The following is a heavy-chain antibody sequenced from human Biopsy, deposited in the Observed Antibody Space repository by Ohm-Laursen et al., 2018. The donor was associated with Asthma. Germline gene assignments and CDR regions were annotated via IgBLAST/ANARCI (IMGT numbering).Heavy chain of an antibody. CDR2: ISFDGSNK. J-gene: IGHJ4*02. Sequence: SLRLSCAASGFTFSHYNMHWVRQAPGKGLDWVAVISFDGSNKNYTDSVKGRFTISRDNSRNTLHLQMNSLRAEDTAVYYCAKDVFPGWELRRGPDYWGQGTLVTVSS. CDR1: GFTFSHYN. CDR3: AKDVFPGWELRRGPDY. D-gene: IGHD1-26*01. V-gene: IGHV3-30*18.